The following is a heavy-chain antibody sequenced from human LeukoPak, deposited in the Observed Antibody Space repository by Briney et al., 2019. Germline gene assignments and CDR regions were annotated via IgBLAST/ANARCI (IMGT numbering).Heavy chain of an antibody. V-gene: IGHV3-7*01. CDR3: ARDPVEADSSSWYSPSFYYYYYMDV. CDR1: GFTFSSYC. D-gene: IGHD6-13*01. J-gene: IGHJ6*03. Sequence: GGSLRLSCAASGFTFSSYCMSWVRQAPGKGLEWVANIKQEGGEKYYVDSVKGRFTISRDNAKNSLYLQMNSLRAEDTAVYYCARDPVEADSSSWYSPSFYYYYYMDVWGKGTTVTVPS. CDR2: IKQEGGEK.